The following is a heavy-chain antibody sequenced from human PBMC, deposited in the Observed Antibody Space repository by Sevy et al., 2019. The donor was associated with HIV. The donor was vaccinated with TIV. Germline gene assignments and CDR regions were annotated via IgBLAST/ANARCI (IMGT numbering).Heavy chain of an antibody. CDR3: AREGCTQPHDY. D-gene: IGHD2-8*01. CDR1: GFTFAKYS. Sequence: GGSLRLSCAASGFTFAKYSMSWVRQAPGKGLEWISTFSFGCGRINYADSVKGRFTISRDDSKNTLFLQMNSLRAEDTATYFCAREGCTQPHDYWGQGTLVTVSS. V-gene: IGHV3-23*01. CDR2: FSFGCGRI. J-gene: IGHJ4*02.